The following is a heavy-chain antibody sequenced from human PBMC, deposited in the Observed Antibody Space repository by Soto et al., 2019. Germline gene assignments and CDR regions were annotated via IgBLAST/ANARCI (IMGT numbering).Heavy chain of an antibody. CDR3: ARERGGYAYGDY. CDR1: GYSFTSYG. D-gene: IGHD5-18*01. V-gene: IGHV1-18*01. Sequence: QVQLVQSGAEVRKPGASVKVSCKASGYSFTSYGITWVRQAPGQGLEWMGWVNIYEGSTNYAQKFQGRVTMTTDTSTSTVYLEVRSLRSDDTAMYYCARERGGYAYGDYCAQGTLVTVSS. J-gene: IGHJ4*02. CDR2: VNIYEGST.